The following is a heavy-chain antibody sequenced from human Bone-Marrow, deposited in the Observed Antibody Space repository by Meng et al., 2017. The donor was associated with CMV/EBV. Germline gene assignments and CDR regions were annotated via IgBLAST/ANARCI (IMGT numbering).Heavy chain of an antibody. J-gene: IGHJ4*02. CDR1: GGTFSSYA. Sequence: SVKVSCKASGGTFSSYAISWVRQAPGQGLEWMGGIIPIFGTANYAQKFQGRVTITTDESTSTAYMELSSLRSEDTAVYYCAREEYFSSSGDYWGQGTLVTVSS. V-gene: IGHV1-69*05. CDR2: IIPIFGTA. CDR3: AREEYFSSSGDY. D-gene: IGHD6-6*01.